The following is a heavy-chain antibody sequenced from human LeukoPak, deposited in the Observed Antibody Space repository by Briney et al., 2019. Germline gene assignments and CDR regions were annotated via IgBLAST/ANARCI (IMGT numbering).Heavy chain of an antibody. CDR3: AKDRRAHCSGATCSVAD. D-gene: IGHD2-15*01. J-gene: IGHJ4*02. Sequence: RKSLRHSRVRSRFAFKSYTMHWARRDPGEGLEWVAVIPFDERNHYYAGSVKGRFAFPREKSKKTLRLQMNSPTADDTALYYCAKDRRAHCSGATCSVADWGEGGLVLASS. V-gene: IGHV3-30-3*02. CDR1: RFAFKSYT. CDR2: IPFDERNH.